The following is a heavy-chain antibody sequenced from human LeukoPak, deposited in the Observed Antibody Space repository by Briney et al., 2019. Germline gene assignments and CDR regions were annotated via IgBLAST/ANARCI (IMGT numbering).Heavy chain of an antibody. CDR1: GFTFSSYS. CDR3: ARDHIAARPGGDY. J-gene: IGHJ4*02. Sequence: GGSLRLSCAASGFTFSSYSMNWVRQAPGKGLEWVSSISSSSSYIYYADSVEGRFTISRDNAKNSLYLQMNSLRAEGTAVYYCARDHIAARPGGDYWGQGTLVTVSS. D-gene: IGHD6-6*01. CDR2: ISSSSSYI. V-gene: IGHV3-21*01.